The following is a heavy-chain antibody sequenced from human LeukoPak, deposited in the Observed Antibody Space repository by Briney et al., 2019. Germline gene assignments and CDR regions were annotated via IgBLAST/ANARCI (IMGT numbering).Heavy chain of an antibody. CDR1: GFIFDDYA. D-gene: IGHD4-17*01. Sequence: GRSLRLSCAASGFIFDDYAMYWVRQAPGKGLEWVSGISWNSGIIDYADYVKGRFSISIDNAKNSLYLQMNSLRAEDTAFYYCAMSTVSSGFDRWGQGTLVTVSS. J-gene: IGHJ4*02. CDR2: ISWNSGII. CDR3: AMSTVSSGFDR. V-gene: IGHV3-9*01.